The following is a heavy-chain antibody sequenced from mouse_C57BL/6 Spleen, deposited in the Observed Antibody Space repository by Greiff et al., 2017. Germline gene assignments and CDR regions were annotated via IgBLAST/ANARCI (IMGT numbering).Heavy chain of an antibody. J-gene: IGHJ3*01. CDR3: ARGGYGDYDGFAY. V-gene: IGHV1-47*01. CDR1: GYTFTTYP. CDR2: FHPYNDDT. D-gene: IGHD2-4*01. Sequence: VQLQESGAELVKPGASVKMSCKASGYTFTTYPIEWMKQNHGKSLEWIGNFHPYNDDTKYNEKFKGKATLTVEKSSSTVYLELSRLTSDDSAVYYCARGGYGDYDGFAYWGQGTLVTVSA.